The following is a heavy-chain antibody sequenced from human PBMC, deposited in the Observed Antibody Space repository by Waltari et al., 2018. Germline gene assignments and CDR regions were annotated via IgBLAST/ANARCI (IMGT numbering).Heavy chain of an antibody. CDR3: AKLLDYYGSGSYYDE. V-gene: IGHV3-23*01. CDR1: GCTFSSYA. CDR2: ISGSGGST. D-gene: IGHD3-10*01. J-gene: IGHJ4*02. Sequence: EVQLLESGGGLVQPGGSLRLSCAASGCTFSSYAMSRVRQAPGKGLEWVSAISGSGGSTYYADSVKGRFTISRDNSKNTLYLQMNSLRAEDTAVYYCAKLLDYYGSGSYYDEWGQGTLVTVSS.